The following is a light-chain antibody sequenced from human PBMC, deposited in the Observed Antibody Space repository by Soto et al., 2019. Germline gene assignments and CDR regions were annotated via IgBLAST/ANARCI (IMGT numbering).Light chain of an antibody. CDR2: EDN. Sequence: NFMLTQPHSVSASPGKTVTISCTRSSGSIASNYVQWYQQRPSSSPTTVIYEDNQRPSEVPDRFSGSIDSSSNSAPHTISGLKTEDEADYYCQSYYSSILWVFGGGTKLTVL. J-gene: IGLJ3*02. CDR1: SGSIASNY. V-gene: IGLV6-57*01. CDR3: QSYYSSILWV.